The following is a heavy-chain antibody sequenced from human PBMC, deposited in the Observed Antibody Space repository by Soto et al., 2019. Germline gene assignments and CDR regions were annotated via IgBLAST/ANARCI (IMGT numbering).Heavy chain of an antibody. D-gene: IGHD2-8*02. J-gene: IGHJ5*02. CDR2: ISGSGGST. CDR1: GFTFSSYA. V-gene: IGHV3-23*01. Sequence: EVQLLESGGGLVQPGGSLRLSCAASGFTFSSYAMSWVRQAPGKGLEWVSAISGSGGSTYYADSVKGRFTISRDNXKXTXXLLMTSLRAEDTAVYCGAKDRWGSRMPRPGDWFDPWGQGTLVTVSS. CDR3: AKDRWGSRMPRPGDWFDP.